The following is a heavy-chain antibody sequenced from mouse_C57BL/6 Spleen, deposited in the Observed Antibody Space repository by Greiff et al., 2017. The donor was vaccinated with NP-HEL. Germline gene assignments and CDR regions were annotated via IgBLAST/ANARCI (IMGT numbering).Heavy chain of an antibody. V-gene: IGHV5-9*01. Sequence: EVQLVESGGGLVKPGGSLKLSCAASGFTFSSYTMSWVRQTPEKRLEWVATISGGGGNTYYPDSVKGRFTISRDNAKNTLYLQMSSLRSEDTALYYCARQRDDYDWFAYWGQGTLVTVSA. D-gene: IGHD2-4*01. CDR3: ARQRDDYDWFAY. J-gene: IGHJ3*01. CDR1: GFTFSSYT. CDR2: ISGGGGNT.